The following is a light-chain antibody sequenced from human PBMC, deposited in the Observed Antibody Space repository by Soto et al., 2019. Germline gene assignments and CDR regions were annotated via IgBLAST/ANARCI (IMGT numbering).Light chain of an antibody. V-gene: IGKV1-5*03. CDR1: QSISSS. Sequence: DIQMTQSPSPLSASVGDRVTITCRASQSISSSLAWYQQKPGKAPRLLIYEASSLENGVPSRFSGSGSGTEFTLTINSLQPDDFATYYCQQYETSSPFTFGQGTKLEI. J-gene: IGKJ2*01. CDR3: QQYETSSPFT. CDR2: EAS.